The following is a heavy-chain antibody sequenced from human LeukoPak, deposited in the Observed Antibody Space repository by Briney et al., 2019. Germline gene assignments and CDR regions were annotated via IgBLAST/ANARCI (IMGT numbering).Heavy chain of an antibody. CDR1: GGTFISYA. Sequence: SVKVSCKASGGTFISYAISWVRQAPGQGLEWMGRIIPIFGTSNYAQKFQGRVTITTDESTSTAYMELSSLRSEDTAVYYCAREWELLNGGLYYWGQGTLVTVSS. J-gene: IGHJ4*02. D-gene: IGHD2-15*01. CDR2: IIPIFGTS. V-gene: IGHV1-69*05. CDR3: AREWELLNGGLYY.